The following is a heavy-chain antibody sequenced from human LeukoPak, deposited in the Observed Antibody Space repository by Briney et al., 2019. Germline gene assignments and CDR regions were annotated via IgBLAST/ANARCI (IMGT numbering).Heavy chain of an antibody. V-gene: IGHV3-21*01. CDR2: ISSSSSYI. J-gene: IGHJ5*02. Sequence: GSLRLSCAASGFTFSSYSMNWVRQAPGKGLEWVSSISSSSSYIYYADSVKGRFTISRDNSKNTLYLQMNSLRAEDTAVYYCASLGSHHWGQGTLVTVSS. CDR3: ASLGSHH. CDR1: GFTFSSYS. D-gene: IGHD1-26*01.